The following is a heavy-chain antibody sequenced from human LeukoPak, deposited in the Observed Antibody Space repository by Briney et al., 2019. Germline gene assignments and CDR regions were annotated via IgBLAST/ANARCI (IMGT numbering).Heavy chain of an antibody. Sequence: SETLSLTCTVSGGSISSGGYYWSWIRQHPGKGLEWIGYIYYSGSTYYNPSLKSRVTISVDTSKNQFSLKLSSVTAADTAVYYCARGRSSSWSYFDYWGQGTLVTVSS. J-gene: IGHJ4*02. CDR2: IYYSGST. V-gene: IGHV4-31*03. CDR1: GGSISSGGYY. D-gene: IGHD6-13*01. CDR3: ARGRSSSWSYFDY.